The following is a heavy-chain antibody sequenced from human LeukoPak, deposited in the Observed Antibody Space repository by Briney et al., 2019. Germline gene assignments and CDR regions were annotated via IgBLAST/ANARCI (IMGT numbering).Heavy chain of an antibody. CDR2: INHSGST. CDR3: ARGPSHYYYGSGSYHYHY. CDR1: GGSISSYY. J-gene: IGHJ4*02. Sequence: SETLSLTCTVSGGSISSYYWSWIRQPPGKGLEWIGEINHSGSTNYNPSLKSRVTISVDTSKNQFSLKLSSVTAADTAVYYCARGPSHYYYGSGSYHYHYWGQGTLVTVSS. D-gene: IGHD3-10*01. V-gene: IGHV4-34*01.